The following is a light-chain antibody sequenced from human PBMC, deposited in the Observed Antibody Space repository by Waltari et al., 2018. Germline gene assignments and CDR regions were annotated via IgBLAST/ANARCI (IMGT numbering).Light chain of an antibody. CDR2: DVS. Sequence: QSALTQPASVSGSPGQSITVSCIGTSNDIGSYNFVSWFQQHPGRAPKLIIYDVSERPLGVSNRFSVSKSGNTASLTISGLQAEDEADYYCFSYAGSNSFAFGGGTRVTVL. CDR3: FSYAGSNSFA. V-gene: IGLV2-23*02. J-gene: IGLJ2*01. CDR1: SNDIGSYNF.